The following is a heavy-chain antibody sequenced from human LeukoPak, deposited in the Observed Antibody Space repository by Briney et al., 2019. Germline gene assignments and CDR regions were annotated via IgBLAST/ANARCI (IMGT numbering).Heavy chain of an antibody. D-gene: IGHD6-13*01. CDR1: GFTFSTYA. CDR3: AKDRLPDGRWSLDY. Sequence: GGSLRLSCAASGFTFSTYAMNWVRQAPGKGLEWASGIYGSGGGIQYADSVKGRFTISRDNSKNTLYLQMNSLRAEDTALYYCAKDRLPDGRWSLDYWGQGTLVTVSS. J-gene: IGHJ4*02. V-gene: IGHV3-23*01. CDR2: IYGSGGGI.